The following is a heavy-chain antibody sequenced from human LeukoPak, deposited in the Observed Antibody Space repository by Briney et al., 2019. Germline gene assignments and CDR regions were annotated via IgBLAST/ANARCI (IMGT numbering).Heavy chain of an antibody. V-gene: IGHV1-69*13. J-gene: IGHJ5*02. D-gene: IGHD3-9*01. CDR2: IIPIFGTA. CDR1: GGTFSSYA. CDR3: AGYYRSGDIFGRVWFDP. Sequence: ASVKVSCKASGGTFSSYAISWVRQAPGQGLEWMGGIIPIFGTANYAQKFQGRVTITADESTSTAYMELSSLRSEDTAVYYCAGYYRSGDIFGRVWFDPWGQGTLVTVSS.